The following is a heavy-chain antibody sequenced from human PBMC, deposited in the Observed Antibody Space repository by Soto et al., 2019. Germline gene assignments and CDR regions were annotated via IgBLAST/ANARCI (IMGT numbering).Heavy chain of an antibody. J-gene: IGHJ4*02. V-gene: IGHV3-23*01. CDR3: ARDLNKAYHDSSAFWAY. CDR1: GFTFNRYA. CDR2: ISAGGDST. Sequence: PGGSLRLSCAASGFTFNRYAMSWVRQAPGKGLEWVSGISAGGDSTDYADSVKGRFTISRDNSKNTLFLLMNSLRAEDTAIYFCARDLNKAYHDSSAFWAYWGEGTMVTVYS. D-gene: IGHD3-22*01.